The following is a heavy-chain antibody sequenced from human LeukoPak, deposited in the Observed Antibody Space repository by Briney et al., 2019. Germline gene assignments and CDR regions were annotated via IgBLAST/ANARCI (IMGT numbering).Heavy chain of an antibody. V-gene: IGHV1-46*01. D-gene: IGHD1-26*01. Sequence: ASVKVSCKASGYTFTSYYMHWVRQAPGQGLEWMGIINPSGGSTSYAQKFQGRVTMTRDTSTSTVYMVLSSLRSEDTAVYYCARSALIVGATPHFDYWGQGTLVTVSS. J-gene: IGHJ4*02. CDR3: ARSALIVGATPHFDY. CDR1: GYTFTSYY. CDR2: INPSGGST.